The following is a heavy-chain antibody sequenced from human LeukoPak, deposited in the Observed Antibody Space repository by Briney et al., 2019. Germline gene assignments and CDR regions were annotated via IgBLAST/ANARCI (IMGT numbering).Heavy chain of an antibody. CDR3: ARVKWLRSHFDY. Sequence: SETLSLTCAVYGGSFSGYYWSWIRQPPGKGLEWTGEINHSGSTNYNPSLKSRVTISVDTSKNQFSLKLSSVTAADTAVYYCARVKWLRSHFDYWGQGTLVTVSS. CDR1: GGSFSGYY. D-gene: IGHD5-12*01. CDR2: INHSGST. J-gene: IGHJ4*02. V-gene: IGHV4-34*01.